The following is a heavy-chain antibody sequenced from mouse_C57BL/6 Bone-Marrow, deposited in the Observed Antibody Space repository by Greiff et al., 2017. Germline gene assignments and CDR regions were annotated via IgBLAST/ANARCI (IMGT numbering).Heavy chain of an antibody. J-gene: IGHJ4*01. D-gene: IGHD1-1*01. CDR2: IWSGGST. CDR3: TRNLGILRLYAMDY. Sequence: VQLQESGPGLVQPSQSLSITCTVSGFSLTSYGVHWVRQSPGKGLEWLGVIWSGGSTDYNAAFISRLSISKDNSKSQVFFKMNSLQADDTAIYYCTRNLGILRLYAMDYWGQGTSVTVSS. V-gene: IGHV2-2*01. CDR1: GFSLTSYG.